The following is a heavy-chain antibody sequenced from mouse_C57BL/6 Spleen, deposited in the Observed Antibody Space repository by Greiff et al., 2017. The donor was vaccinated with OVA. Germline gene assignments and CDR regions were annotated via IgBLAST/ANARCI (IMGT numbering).Heavy chain of an antibody. CDR3: ARGAGYDGRYFDY. D-gene: IGHD2-2*01. CDR1: GYTFTSYD. V-gene: IGHV1-85*01. Sequence: QVQLQQSGPELVKPGASVKLSCKASGYTFTSYDINWVKQRPGQGLEWIGWIYPRAGSTKYNEKFKGKATLTVDTSSSTADMELHSRTSEDSAVDFCARGAGYDGRYFDYWGQGTTLTVSS. J-gene: IGHJ2*01. CDR2: IYPRAGST.